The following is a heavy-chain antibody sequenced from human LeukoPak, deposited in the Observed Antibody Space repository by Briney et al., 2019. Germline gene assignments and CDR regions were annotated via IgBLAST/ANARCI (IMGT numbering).Heavy chain of an antibody. V-gene: IGHV4-4*09. Sequence: SATLSLTCTASGVSMSAYQWRWVRQSPEKGLEWIGCINTKGETSYNPSLKSRVTTSADTSKSQFSLRLTSETAADTGVYYCATSNDAKIAPFDHWGQGAPVTVSS. CDR1: GVSMSAYQ. CDR3: ATSNDAKIAPFDH. J-gene: IGHJ4*02. CDR2: INTKGET. D-gene: IGHD2-21*01.